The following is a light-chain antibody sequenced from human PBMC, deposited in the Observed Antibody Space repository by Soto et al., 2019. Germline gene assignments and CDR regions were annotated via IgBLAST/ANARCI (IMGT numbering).Light chain of an antibody. J-gene: IGKJ2*01. Sequence: IQMTQSPSSLSASVGDRITITCRASQSISSYLNWYQQKPGKAPNLLIFAASSLQSGVPSRFSGSGSGTDFTLTISSLQPEDFATYYCQQSYITPETFGQGTKLEIK. CDR2: AAS. CDR3: QQSYITPET. CDR1: QSISSY. V-gene: IGKV1-39*01.